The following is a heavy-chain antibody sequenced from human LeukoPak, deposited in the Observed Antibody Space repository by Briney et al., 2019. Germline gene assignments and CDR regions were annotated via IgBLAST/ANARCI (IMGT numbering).Heavy chain of an antibody. D-gene: IGHD6-19*01. J-gene: IGHJ6*03. CDR3: AKGSKAVLFTRDHYMDV. CDR2: IRYDGSNK. V-gene: IGHV3-30*02. CDR1: GFTFSSYD. Sequence: GGSLRLSCAASGFTFSSYDIHWVRQAPGKGLEWVAFIRYDGSNKYYADSVRGRFTISRDNSKNTLYLQMNSVRAEDTAVYFCAKGSKAVLFTRDHYMDVWGKGTTVTISS.